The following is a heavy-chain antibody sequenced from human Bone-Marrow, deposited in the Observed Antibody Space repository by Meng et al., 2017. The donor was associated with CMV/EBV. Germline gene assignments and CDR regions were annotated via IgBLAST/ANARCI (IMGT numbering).Heavy chain of an antibody. CDR2: IKQDGSDK. Sequence: GGSLRLSCAASGFTFDDYWMSWVRQAPGKGLEWVANIKQDGSDKYYVDSVKGRFTISRDNAKNSVYLQMNSLRAEDTAVYYCARRMVDYWGQGTLVTVSS. J-gene: IGHJ4*02. D-gene: IGHD2-15*01. CDR1: GFTFDDYW. V-gene: IGHV3-7*01. CDR3: ARRMVDY.